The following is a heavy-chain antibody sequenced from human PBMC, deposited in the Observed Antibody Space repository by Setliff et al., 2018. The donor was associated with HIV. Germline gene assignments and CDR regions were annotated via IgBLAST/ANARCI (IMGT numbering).Heavy chain of an antibody. CDR1: GHTFTSYY. CDR3: ARGRKDLTMVRVPNFDY. J-gene: IGHJ4*02. Sequence: ASVKVSCKASGHTFTSYYMHWVRQAPGQGLEWVGIISPSDGSTNYAQKFLGRVTLTRDTSLNTFYMELTNLRSEDTAFYHCARGRKDLTMVRVPNFDYWGQGTLVTVSS. V-gene: IGHV1-46*01. D-gene: IGHD3-10*01. CDR2: ISPSDGST.